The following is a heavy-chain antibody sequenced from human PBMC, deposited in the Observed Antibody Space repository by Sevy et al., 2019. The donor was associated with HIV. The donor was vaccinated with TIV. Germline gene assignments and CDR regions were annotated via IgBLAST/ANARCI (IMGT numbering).Heavy chain of an antibody. D-gene: IGHD3-9*01. V-gene: IGHV3-30-3*01. J-gene: IGHJ4*02. CDR1: GFAFSTHA. CDR2: ISYEGTET. CDR3: ARDADWSLNY. Sequence: GGSLRLSCAASGFAFSTHAMHWVRQAPGKGLEWGAVISYEGTETFYEASVEGRFTISRDNSKNTLYLQMNSLGHEDTAVYHCARDADWSLNYWGQGTLVTVSS.